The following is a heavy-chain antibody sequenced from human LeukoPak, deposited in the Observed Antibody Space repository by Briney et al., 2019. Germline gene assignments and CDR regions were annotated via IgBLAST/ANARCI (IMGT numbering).Heavy chain of an antibody. J-gene: IGHJ4*02. CDR2: IVVGSGNT. V-gene: IGHV1-58*02. D-gene: IGHD3-16*02. CDR3: AARVITFGGVIAPWDY. Sequence: SVKVSCKASGFTFTSSAMQWVRQARGQRLEWIGWIVVGSGNTNYAQKFQERVTITRDMSTSTAYMELSSLRSEETVVYYCAARVITFGGVIAPWDYWGQGTLVTVSS. CDR1: GFTFTSSA.